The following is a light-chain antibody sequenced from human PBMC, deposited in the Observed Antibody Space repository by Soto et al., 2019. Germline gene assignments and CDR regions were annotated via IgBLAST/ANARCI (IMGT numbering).Light chain of an antibody. CDR2: DAS. Sequence: EIVLTQSPATLSLSPGERSTLSCRASQIVSRYLDWYQQKPGQAPRLLIYDASNRSTGIPARFSGSGSGTDFTLTISSLEPEDFAVYYCQQRSNWPKTFGQGTKVEIK. CDR1: QIVSRY. CDR3: QQRSNWPKT. J-gene: IGKJ1*01. V-gene: IGKV3-11*01.